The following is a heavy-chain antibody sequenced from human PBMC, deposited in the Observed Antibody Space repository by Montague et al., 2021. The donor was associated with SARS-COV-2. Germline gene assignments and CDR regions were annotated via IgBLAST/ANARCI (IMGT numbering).Heavy chain of an antibody. CDR3: ARDHVVLVQGADNNCFDL. V-gene: IGHV4-61*02. J-gene: IGHJ5*02. CDR1: GGTISSDNYY. CDR2: VYTSGNT. D-gene: IGHD2-2*01. Sequence: TLSLTCTVSGGTISSDNYYWSWIRQPAGKGLEWIVRVYTSGNTNYNPSLKSRVTMSVDTSKNQFSLKLNSVTAADTAVYYCARDHVVLVQGADNNCFDLWGQGKMVTVSS.